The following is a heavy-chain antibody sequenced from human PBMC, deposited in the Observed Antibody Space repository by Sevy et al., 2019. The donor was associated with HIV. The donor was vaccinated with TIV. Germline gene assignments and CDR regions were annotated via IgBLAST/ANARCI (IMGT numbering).Heavy chain of an antibody. Sequence: AAVKVSCKVSGYTLTGLSMHWVRQAPGKGLEWMGSFDPEDGERIYAQKLEGRVTMTDDTSADTAYMELNSLRSEVTAVYYCATTKDYHDRSGCPFDYWGQGTLVPVSS. V-gene: IGHV1-24*01. J-gene: IGHJ4*02. CDR2: FDPEDGER. CDR1: GYTLTGLS. CDR3: ATTKDYHDRSGCPFDY. D-gene: IGHD3-22*01.